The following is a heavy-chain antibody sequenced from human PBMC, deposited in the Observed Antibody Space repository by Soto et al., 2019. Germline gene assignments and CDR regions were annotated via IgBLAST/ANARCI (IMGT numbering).Heavy chain of an antibody. V-gene: IGHV3-53*01. Sequence: PGGALRVSCAASGFTVSSNYMSWVRQAPGKGLEWVSVIYSGGSTYYADSVKGRFTISRDNSKNTLYLQMNSLRAEDTAVYYCARLMVLYYFDYWGQGSLVPVSP. CDR3: ARLMVLYYFDY. CDR2: IYSGGST. CDR1: GFTVSSNY. J-gene: IGHJ4*02. D-gene: IGHD2-8*01.